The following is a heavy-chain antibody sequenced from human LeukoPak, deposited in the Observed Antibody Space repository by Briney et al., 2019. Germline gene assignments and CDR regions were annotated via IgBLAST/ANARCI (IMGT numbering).Heavy chain of an antibody. J-gene: IGHJ4*02. Sequence: GGSLRLSCAASGFTFSSYAMHWVRQAPGKGLEWVAVISYDGSNKYYADSVKGRFTISRDNSKNTLYLQMNSLRAEDTAVYYWARDFCSGGSCYCADYWGQGTLVTVSS. D-gene: IGHD2-15*01. V-gene: IGHV3-30-3*01. CDR1: GFTFSSYA. CDR3: ARDFCSGGSCYCADY. CDR2: ISYDGSNK.